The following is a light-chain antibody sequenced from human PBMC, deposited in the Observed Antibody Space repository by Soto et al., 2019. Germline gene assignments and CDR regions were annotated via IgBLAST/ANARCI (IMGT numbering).Light chain of an antibody. CDR1: QSVSSSY. CDR3: QQYGSSLGVT. J-gene: IGKJ4*01. Sequence: EIVLTQSPGTLSLSPGERATLSCSSSQSVSSSYLAWYQQKPGQAPRLLIYGASSRATGIPDRFSGSGSGTDFTLTISRLEPEDFAVYYCQQYGSSLGVTFGGGTKVDIK. V-gene: IGKV3-20*01. CDR2: GAS.